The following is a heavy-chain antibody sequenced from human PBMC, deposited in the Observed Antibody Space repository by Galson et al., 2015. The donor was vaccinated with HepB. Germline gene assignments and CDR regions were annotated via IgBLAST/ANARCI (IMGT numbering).Heavy chain of an antibody. J-gene: IGHJ4*02. CDR1: GFTSSSYG. Sequence: SLRLSCAASGFTSSSYGMHWVRQAPGKGLEWVAVISYDGTSKYYADSVKGRFTISRDNSKNTLHLQMNSLRAEDTALYYCARGADWNSFVYWGQGTLVTVSS. D-gene: IGHD1-1*01. V-gene: IGHV3-30*19. CDR3: ARGADWNSFVY. CDR2: ISYDGTSK.